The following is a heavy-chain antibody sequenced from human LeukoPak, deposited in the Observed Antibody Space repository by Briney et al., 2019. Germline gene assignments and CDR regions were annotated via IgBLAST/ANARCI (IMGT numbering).Heavy chain of an antibody. V-gene: IGHV3-30*18. J-gene: IGHJ4*02. Sequence: GRSLRLSCAASGITFSMYGMHWVRQAPGKGLEWLAVISSDGGEIHFADSVKGRFTISRDNSKNTLYLQMNSLRAEDTAVYYCAKGGSSSWSFDYWGQGTLVTVSS. CDR3: AKGGSSSWSFDY. CDR2: ISSDGGEI. CDR1: GITFSMYG. D-gene: IGHD6-13*01.